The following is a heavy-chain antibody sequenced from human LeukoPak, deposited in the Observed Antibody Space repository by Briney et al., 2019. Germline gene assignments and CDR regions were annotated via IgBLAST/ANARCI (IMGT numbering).Heavy chain of an antibody. CDR1: GFTFNNFG. CDR3: ARSDGYCAGGSCSPDY. CDR2: ISYDGGH. V-gene: IGHV3-30*03. Sequence: PGGSLRLSCAASGFTFNNFGVHWVRQAPGKGLEWVAVISYDGGHKYADSVTGRFTISRDNSKNTVYLQMSSLSAEDTALYYCARSDGYCAGGSCSPDYWGQGTLVTVSS. J-gene: IGHJ4*02. D-gene: IGHD2-8*02.